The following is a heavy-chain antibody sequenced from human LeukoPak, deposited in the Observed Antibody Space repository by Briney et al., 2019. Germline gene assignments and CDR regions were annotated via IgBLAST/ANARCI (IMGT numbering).Heavy chain of an antibody. Sequence: ASVKVSCKASGNTFSSFGISWVRQAPGQGLEWMGWISAHNGNTNYTQKLQGRVTMTTDTSTSTAYMELRSLRSDDTAVYYCARTTVTTDPFDYWGQGTLVTVSS. D-gene: IGHD4-11*01. J-gene: IGHJ4*02. CDR3: ARTTVTTDPFDY. V-gene: IGHV1-18*01. CDR1: GNTFSSFG. CDR2: ISAHNGNT.